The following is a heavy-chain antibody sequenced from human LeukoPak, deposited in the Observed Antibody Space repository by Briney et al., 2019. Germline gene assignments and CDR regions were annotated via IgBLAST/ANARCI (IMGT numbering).Heavy chain of an antibody. CDR2: INPNSGST. J-gene: IGHJ4*02. CDR3: ACEDSGSYYNVIDY. V-gene: IGHV1-2*02. Sequence: ASVKVSCKASGYTFTGYYMHWVRQAPGQGLEWMGWINPNSGSTNYAQKFQGRVTMTRDTSISTAYMELSRLRSDDTAVYHCACEDSGSYYNVIDYWGQGTLVTVSS. CDR1: GYTFTGYY. D-gene: IGHD3-10*01.